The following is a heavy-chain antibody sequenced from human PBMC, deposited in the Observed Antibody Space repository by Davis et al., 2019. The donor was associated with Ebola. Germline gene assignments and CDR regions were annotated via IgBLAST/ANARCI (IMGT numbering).Heavy chain of an antibody. CDR2: FSYGDNT. D-gene: IGHD1-26*01. V-gene: IGHV4-39*01. CDR1: GASISSRSYY. Sequence: SETLSLTCTVFGASISSRSYYWGWIRQPPGKGLEWVGSFSYGDNTHYYNPSLRSRVTISVDTSRNQFSLKLSSATAADTAVYYCARPWYSGTYYDAYDIWGQGTMVAVSS. CDR3: ARPWYSGTYYDAYDI. J-gene: IGHJ3*02.